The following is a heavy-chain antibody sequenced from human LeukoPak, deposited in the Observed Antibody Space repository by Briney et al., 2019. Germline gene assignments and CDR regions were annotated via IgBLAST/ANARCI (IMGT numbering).Heavy chain of an antibody. V-gene: IGHV1-2*02. J-gene: IGHJ3*02. CDR1: GYTFTGYY. D-gene: IGHD3-10*01. CDR2: INPNSGGT. Sequence: ASVKVSCKASGYTFTGYYMHWVRQAPGQGLEWMGWINPNSGGTNYAQKFQGRVTMTRDTSISTAYMELSRLRSDDTAVYYCARDRITMVRGVMDIYDAFDIWGQGTMVTVPS. CDR3: ARDRITMVRGVMDIYDAFDI.